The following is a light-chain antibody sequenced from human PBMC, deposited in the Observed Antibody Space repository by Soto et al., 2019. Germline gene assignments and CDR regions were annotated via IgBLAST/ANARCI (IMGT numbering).Light chain of an antibody. CDR1: QGINSY. CDR3: QQYDIYPLT. V-gene: IGKV1D-16*01. J-gene: IGKJ4*01. CDR2: AAS. Sequence: DVQMPQSPSSLSASVGDRVNITCRASQGINSYFACYQQKPGNAPKSLIYAASSLQTGVPSRFSGSESGTEFTLTINNLQPEDSATYYCQQYDIYPLTFGGGTKVEIK.